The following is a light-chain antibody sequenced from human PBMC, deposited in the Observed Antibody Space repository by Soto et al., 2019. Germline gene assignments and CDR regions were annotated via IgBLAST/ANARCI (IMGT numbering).Light chain of an antibody. V-gene: IGKV3-11*01. CDR3: QQRKT. CDR2: DAS. CDR1: QSVSSS. J-gene: IGKJ4*01. Sequence: ELVLTQSPATLSLSPGERATLSCRASQSVSSSLAWYQQNPGQAPRLLISDASNRATGVPARFSGSGSGTDFTLTISSLEPADFAVYYCQQRKTFGGGTKVEIK.